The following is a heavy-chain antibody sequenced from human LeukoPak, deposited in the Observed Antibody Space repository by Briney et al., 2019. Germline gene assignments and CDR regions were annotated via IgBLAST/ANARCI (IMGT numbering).Heavy chain of an antibody. CDR1: GYTFTGYY. V-gene: IGHV1-2*02. D-gene: IGHD3-10*01. Sequence: ASVKVSCKASGYTFTGYYMHWVRQAPGQGLEWMGWINPNGGGTNYAQKFQGRVTMTRDTSISTAYMELSRLRSDDTAVYYCARDDGSGSYYAIPGDAFDIWGQGTMVTVSS. J-gene: IGHJ3*02. CDR3: ARDDGSGSYYAIPGDAFDI. CDR2: INPNGGGT.